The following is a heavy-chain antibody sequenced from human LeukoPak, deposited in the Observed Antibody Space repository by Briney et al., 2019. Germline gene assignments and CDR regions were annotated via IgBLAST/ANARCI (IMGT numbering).Heavy chain of an antibody. Sequence: PGGSLRLSCAASELSASTNCMTWVRQAPGKGLEWVSFIYSDGSTFYADSVRGRFTISRDNSKNTVYLQMNSLRAEDTAVYYCARRAGIYSHPYDYWGQGTLVTVSS. CDR2: IYSDGST. D-gene: IGHD1-14*01. CDR3: ARRAGIYSHPYDY. V-gene: IGHV3-53*01. CDR1: ELSASTNC. J-gene: IGHJ4*02.